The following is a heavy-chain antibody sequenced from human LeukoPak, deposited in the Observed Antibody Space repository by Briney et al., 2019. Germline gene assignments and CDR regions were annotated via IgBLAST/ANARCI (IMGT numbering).Heavy chain of an antibody. V-gene: IGHV3-9*03. CDR1: GFTFDDYA. CDR2: TSWNSGSI. D-gene: IGHD6-19*01. J-gene: IGHJ4*02. CDR3: AKGRNSAVAGLFDY. Sequence: GRSLRLSCAASGFTFDDYAMHWVRQAPGKGLEWVSGTSWNSGSIGYADSVKGRFTISRDNGKNSLYLQMNSLRAEDMALYYCAKGRNSAVAGLFDYWGQGTLVTVSS.